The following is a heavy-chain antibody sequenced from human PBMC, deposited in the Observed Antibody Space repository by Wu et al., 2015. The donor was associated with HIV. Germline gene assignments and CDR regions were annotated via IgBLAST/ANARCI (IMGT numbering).Heavy chain of an antibody. CDR3: AREGGRDSSGYYQYYFDY. CDR1: GYTFTGYY. D-gene: IGHD3-22*01. V-gene: IGHV1-2*02. CDR2: INPNSGGT. Sequence: QVQLVQSGAEVKKPGASVKVSCKASGYTFTGYYMHWVRQAPGQGLEWMGWINPNSGGTNYAQKFQGRVTMTRDTSISTAYMELSRLRSDDTAVYYCAREGGRDSSGYYQYYFDYWGQGTLVTVSS. J-gene: IGHJ4*02.